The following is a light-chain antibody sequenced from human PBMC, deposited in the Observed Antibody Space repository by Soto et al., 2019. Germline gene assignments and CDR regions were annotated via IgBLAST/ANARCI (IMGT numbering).Light chain of an antibody. CDR2: AAA. CDR3: QQSHSPPWT. CDR1: QRIGNY. V-gene: IGKV1-39*01. Sequence: DIQMTQSPSSLSASVGDRVTITCRASQRIGNYLNWYQRKPGEAPKVLIFAAATVQRGVPSRFSGSGSGTDFTLTISNLQPDDFAIYYCQQSHSPPWTFGQGTRVDIK. J-gene: IGKJ1*01.